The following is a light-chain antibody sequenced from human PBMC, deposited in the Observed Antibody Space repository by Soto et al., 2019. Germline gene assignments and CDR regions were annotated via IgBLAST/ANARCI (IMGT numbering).Light chain of an antibody. J-gene: IGKJ5*01. V-gene: IGKV3-15*01. CDR1: QSVGTK. CDR3: QQYYHWPPIT. Sequence: ETVMTQSPATLSMSPGERATLSCRASQSVGTKLVWYQQKPGQVPRLLIYSASIRATGIPDRFSGSGSGTEFTLTISSLQSEDFALYFCQQYYHWPPITFGQGTRLEIK. CDR2: SAS.